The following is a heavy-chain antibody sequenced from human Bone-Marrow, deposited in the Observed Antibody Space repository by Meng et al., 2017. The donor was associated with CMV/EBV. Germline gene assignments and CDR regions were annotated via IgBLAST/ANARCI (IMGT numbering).Heavy chain of an antibody. V-gene: IGHV1-69*05. J-gene: IGHJ4*02. CDR3: ARSSSQNSGWTLFDY. CDR2: IIPIFGTA. CDR1: GGTFSSYA. Sequence: SGGTFSSYAISWVRQAPGQGLEWMGGIIPIFGTANYAQKFQGRVTITTDESTSTAYMELSSLRSEDTAVYYCARSSSQNSGWTLFDYWGQGTLVTVSS. D-gene: IGHD6-19*01.